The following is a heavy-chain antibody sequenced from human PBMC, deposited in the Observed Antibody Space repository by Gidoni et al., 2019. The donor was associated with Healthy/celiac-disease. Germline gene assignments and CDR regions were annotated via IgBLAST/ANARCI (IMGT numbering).Heavy chain of an antibody. CDR1: GDSVSCNSAA. V-gene: IGHV6-1*01. CDR3: ARGGDGGFDP. J-gene: IGHJ5*02. CDR2: TFYRSRWYK. Sequence: VQLQQPGPGLVEPSQTLSLTCAISGDSVSCNSAAWNWIRHSPSRGLEWLGRTFYRSRWYKEYAVSMKSRITINPDTSKNHFSLQLNSVTPEDTAVYFCARGGDGGFDPWGQGTLVTVSS.